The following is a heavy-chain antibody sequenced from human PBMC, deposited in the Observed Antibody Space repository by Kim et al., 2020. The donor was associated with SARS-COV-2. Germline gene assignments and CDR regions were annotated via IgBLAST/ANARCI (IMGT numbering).Heavy chain of an antibody. D-gene: IGHD3-16*01. Sequence: GGSLRLSCVTSGFSFKIHSFDWVRQVPGKGLEWISYISDDGQSKYYADSVKGRFIISRDDAKNSVFLQMNSLRDGDTAVYFCASDGLGVLPGDAIDMWGQGTMVSVS. V-gene: IGHV3-48*02. CDR1: GFSFKIHS. CDR2: ISDDGQSK. J-gene: IGHJ3*02. CDR3: ASDGLGVLPGDAIDM.